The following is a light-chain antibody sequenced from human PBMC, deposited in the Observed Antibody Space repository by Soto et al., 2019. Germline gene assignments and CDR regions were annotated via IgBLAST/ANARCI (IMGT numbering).Light chain of an antibody. J-gene: IGKJ1*01. CDR2: GAS. CDR3: XQXNNWPPVT. V-gene: IGKV3-15*01. CDR1: QSVSSN. Sequence: EIVMTQSPATLSVSPGERATLSCRASQSVSSNLAWYQQKPGQAPRLLIYGASTRATGIPARFSGSGSGTEFTLTISSLQSEDXAVYXCXQXNNWPPVTFGQGTKVEIK.